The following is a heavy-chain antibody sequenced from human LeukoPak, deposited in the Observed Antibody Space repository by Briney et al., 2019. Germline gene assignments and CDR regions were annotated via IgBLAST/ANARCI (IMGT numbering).Heavy chain of an antibody. Sequence: GESLQISCRGSGYSFTSYWIGWVRQMPGKGLEWMGIIYPGDSDTRYSPSFQGQVTISADKSISTAYLQWSSLKASDTAMYYCARLEATTAYYYYGMDVWGQGTTVTVSS. J-gene: IGHJ6*02. CDR2: IYPGDSDT. V-gene: IGHV5-51*01. CDR1: GYSFTSYW. CDR3: ARLEATTAYYYYGMDV. D-gene: IGHD1-26*01.